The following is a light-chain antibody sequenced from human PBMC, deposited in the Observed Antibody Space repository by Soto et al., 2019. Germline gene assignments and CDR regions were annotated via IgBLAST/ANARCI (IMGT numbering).Light chain of an antibody. Sequence: DIQMNQSPSSLSASVGDRVTITCRASQGIRNDLAWYQQKPGKAPKRLIYDATSLQSGVPSRFSGSGSGTEFTLTISSLQPEDFATNYGLQHNNYPPITFGQGTRLEIK. CDR2: DAT. CDR1: QGIRND. J-gene: IGKJ5*01. CDR3: LQHNNYPPIT. V-gene: IGKV1-17*01.